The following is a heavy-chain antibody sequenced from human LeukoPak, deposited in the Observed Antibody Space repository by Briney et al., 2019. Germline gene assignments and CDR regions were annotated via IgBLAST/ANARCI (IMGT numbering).Heavy chain of an antibody. V-gene: IGHV3-30*18. CDR1: GFTFSSYG. CDR2: ISYDGSNK. Sequence: PGRSLRLSCAASGFTFSSYGMHWVRQAPGKGLEWVAVISYDGSNKYYADSVKGRFTISRDNSKNTLYLQMNSLRAEDTAVYYCAKSSASGGGYGLDYWGQGTLVTVSS. J-gene: IGHJ4*02. D-gene: IGHD2-15*01. CDR3: AKSSASGGGYGLDY.